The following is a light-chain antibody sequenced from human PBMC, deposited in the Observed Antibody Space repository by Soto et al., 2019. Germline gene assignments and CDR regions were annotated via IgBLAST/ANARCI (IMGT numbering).Light chain of an antibody. CDR3: QQYNHWPLT. Sequence: EIVMTQSPATLSVPRGERATLSCRASQSVSSKLAWYQQKPGQAPRLLIYDASTRATGIPARFSGSGSGTEFTLTISSLQSEDFVVYYCQQYNHWPLTFGGGTKVEIK. V-gene: IGKV3D-15*01. CDR1: QSVSSK. J-gene: IGKJ4*01. CDR2: DAS.